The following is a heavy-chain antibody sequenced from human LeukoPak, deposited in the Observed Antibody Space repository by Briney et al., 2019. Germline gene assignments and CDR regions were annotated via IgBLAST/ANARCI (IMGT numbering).Heavy chain of an antibody. CDR2: INHSGST. CDR3: ASSAPWRDY. D-gene: IGHD5-12*01. J-gene: IGHJ4*02. V-gene: IGHV4-34*01. CDR1: GFTFSSYA. Sequence: PGGSLRLSCAASGFTFSSYAMSWVRQPPGKGLEWIGEINHSGSTNYNPSLKSRVTISVDTSKNQFSLKLSSVTAAGTAVYYCASSAPWRDYWGQGTLVTVSS.